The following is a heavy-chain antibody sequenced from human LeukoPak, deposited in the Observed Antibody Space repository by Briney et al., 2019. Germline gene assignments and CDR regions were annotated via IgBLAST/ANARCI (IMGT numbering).Heavy chain of an antibody. Sequence: SETLSLTCTVSGGSISSYYWSWIRQLPGKGLEWIGYIYYSGSTNYNPSLKSRVTISVDTSKNQFTLKLSSVTAADTAVYYCARVVGTYYDILTGYFGLNWFDPWGQGTLVTVSS. CDR1: GGSISSYY. D-gene: IGHD3-9*01. J-gene: IGHJ5*02. CDR3: ARVVGTYYDILTGYFGLNWFDP. CDR2: IYYSGST. V-gene: IGHV4-59*12.